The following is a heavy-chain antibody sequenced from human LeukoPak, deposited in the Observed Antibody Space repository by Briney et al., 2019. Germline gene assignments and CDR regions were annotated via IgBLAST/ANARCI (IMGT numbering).Heavy chain of an antibody. J-gene: IGHJ3*02. CDR1: GGSISTYY. Sequence: SETLSLTCTVSGGSISTYYWSWIRQPPGKGLEWIAYVYYSGHTSYNPSLKGRVTISVDTSKNQISLKLNSVTAADTAVYYCARHPYSDGFDIWGQGTMVTVSS. V-gene: IGHV4-59*08. CDR3: ARHPYSDGFDI. D-gene: IGHD1-1*01. CDR2: VYYSGHT.